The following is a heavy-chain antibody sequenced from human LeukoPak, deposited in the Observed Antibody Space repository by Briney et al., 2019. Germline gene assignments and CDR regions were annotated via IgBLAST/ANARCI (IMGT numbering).Heavy chain of an antibody. CDR2: ISAYNGNT. J-gene: IGHJ5*02. CDR3: ARVMGGTGTGWFDP. V-gene: IGHV1-18*01. Sequence: EASVKVSCKASGYTFTSYGISWVRQAPGQGLEWMGWISAYNGNTNYAQKLQGRVTMTTDTSTSTAYMELRSLRSDDTAVYYCARVMGGTGTGWFDPWGQGTLVTVSS. CDR1: GYTFTSYG. D-gene: IGHD1-26*01.